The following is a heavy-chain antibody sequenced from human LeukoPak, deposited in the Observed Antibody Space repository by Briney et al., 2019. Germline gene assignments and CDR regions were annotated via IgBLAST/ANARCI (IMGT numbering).Heavy chain of an antibody. J-gene: IGHJ6*03. Sequence: ASVKVSYKASGYTFTGYYMHWVRQAPGQGLEWMGRINPNRGGTNYAQKFQGRVTMTRDTSISTAYMELSRLRSDDTAVYYCARSDHYYYYRDVWGKGTTVTVSS. V-gene: IGHV1-2*06. CDR1: GYTFTGYY. CDR2: INPNRGGT. CDR3: ARSDHYYYYRDV.